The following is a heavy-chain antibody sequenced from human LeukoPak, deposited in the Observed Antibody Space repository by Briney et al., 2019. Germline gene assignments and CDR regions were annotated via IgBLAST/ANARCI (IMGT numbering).Heavy chain of an antibody. D-gene: IGHD3-22*01. Sequence: PGGSLRLSCAASGFTFSSYTMNWVRQAPGKGLEWVSSISSSSYIYYADSVKRRFTISRENAKNSMYLQMNSLRAEDTAVYYSARDLRYYDSSRHLADHWGQGTLVTVSS. CDR3: ARDLRYYDSSRHLADH. J-gene: IGHJ4*02. CDR1: GFTFSSYT. V-gene: IGHV3-21*01. CDR2: ISSSSYI.